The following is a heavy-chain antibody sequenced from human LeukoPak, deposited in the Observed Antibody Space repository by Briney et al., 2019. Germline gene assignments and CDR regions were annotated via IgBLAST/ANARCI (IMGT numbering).Heavy chain of an antibody. CDR3: ASFRGGYSGYGHYYYMDV. D-gene: IGHD5-12*01. CDR1: GGSISSSSYY. CDR2: VYHSGSS. Sequence: SETLSLTCIVSGGSISSSSYYWGWIRQPPGKGLEWIGTVYHSGSSYYNASLKSRVTISVDTSRNHLSLKLSSVTAADTAVYYCASFRGGYSGYGHYYYMDVWGKGTTVTVSS. V-gene: IGHV4-39*02. J-gene: IGHJ6*03.